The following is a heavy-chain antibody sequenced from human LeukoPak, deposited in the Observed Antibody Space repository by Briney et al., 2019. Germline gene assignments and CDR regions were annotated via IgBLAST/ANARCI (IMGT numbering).Heavy chain of an antibody. V-gene: IGHV3-48*04. CDR1: GFSFSSYG. Sequence: GGSLRLSCAASGFSFSSYGMNWVRQAPGQGLEWVSYIDPTGRSVYYADSVKGRFTVSRDNAKNSLYLHMNSLRAEDTAVYYCARTPTYYDILTDYPYYFDYWGQGTLVTVSS. CDR2: IDPTGRSV. D-gene: IGHD3-9*01. J-gene: IGHJ4*02. CDR3: ARTPTYYDILTDYPYYFDY.